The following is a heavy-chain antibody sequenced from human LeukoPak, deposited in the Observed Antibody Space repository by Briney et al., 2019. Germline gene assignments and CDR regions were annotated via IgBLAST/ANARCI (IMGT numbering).Heavy chain of an antibody. D-gene: IGHD1-20*01. V-gene: IGHV4-34*01. CDR1: GGAFSGYY. Sequence: PSETLSLTCAVYGGAFSGYYWSWIRQPPGKGLEWIGEINHSGSTNYNPSLKSGVTISVDTSKNQFSPKLSPVTPADTAVYYCASMYNWKDDYWGQGTLVTVSS. CDR3: ASMYNWKDDY. CDR2: INHSGST. J-gene: IGHJ4*02.